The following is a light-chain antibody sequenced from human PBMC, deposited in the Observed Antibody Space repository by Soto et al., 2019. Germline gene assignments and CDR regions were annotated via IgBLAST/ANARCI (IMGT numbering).Light chain of an antibody. CDR2: GNS. CDR1: SSKIGAGYD. CDR3: QSYDSSLSVSV. V-gene: IGLV1-40*01. J-gene: IGLJ2*01. Sequence: QSVLTQPPSVSGAPGQRVTISCTGSSSKIGAGYDVHWYQQLPGTAPKLLIYGNSNRPSGVPDRFSGSKSGTSASLAITGLQAEDEADYYCQSYDSSLSVSVFGGGTKVTVL.